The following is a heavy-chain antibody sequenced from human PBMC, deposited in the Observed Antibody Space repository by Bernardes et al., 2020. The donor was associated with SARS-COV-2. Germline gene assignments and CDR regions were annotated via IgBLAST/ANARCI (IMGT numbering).Heavy chain of an antibody. V-gene: IGHV4-59*08. CDR1: GGSISSYY. CDR2: IYYSGST. D-gene: IGHD3-3*01. Sequence: SETLSLTCTVSGGSISSYYWSWIRQPTGKGLEWIGYIYYSGSTNYNPSLKSRVTISVDTSKNQFSLKLSSVTAADTAVYYCARQDIGAIFGVVITPAGMDVWGQGTTVTVSS. CDR3: ARQDIGAIFGVVITPAGMDV. J-gene: IGHJ6*02.